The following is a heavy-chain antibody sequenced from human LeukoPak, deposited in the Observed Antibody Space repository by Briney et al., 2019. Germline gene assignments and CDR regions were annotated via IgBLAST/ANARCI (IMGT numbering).Heavy chain of an antibody. J-gene: IGHJ4*02. CDR1: GLTFGSYW. CDR2: MNSDGSST. Sequence: GGSLRLSCPASGLTFGSYWMHWVRQAPGKGPGWVARMNSDGSSTIYADSVKGRFTISRDNANNTLYLQMNSLSVEDTAVYYCAGTNRFDYWGQGTLVTVSS. CDR3: AGTNRFDY. V-gene: IGHV3-74*01. D-gene: IGHD2/OR15-2a*01.